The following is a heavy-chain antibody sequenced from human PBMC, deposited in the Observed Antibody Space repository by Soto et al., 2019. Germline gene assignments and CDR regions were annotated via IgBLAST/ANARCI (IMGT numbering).Heavy chain of an antibody. CDR2: ISAYNGNT. CDR3: ARDRDCSGASCYAPDWFDP. D-gene: IGHD2-15*01. V-gene: IGHV1-18*01. CDR1: GYTFTSYG. J-gene: IGHJ5*02. Sequence: QVQLVQSGAEVKKPGASVKVSCKASGYTFTSYGISWVRQAPGQGIEWMGWISAYNGNTNYAQKLQGRVTMTTDTSTSTAYMELRSLRSDDTAVYYCARDRDCSGASCYAPDWFDPWGQGTLVTVSS.